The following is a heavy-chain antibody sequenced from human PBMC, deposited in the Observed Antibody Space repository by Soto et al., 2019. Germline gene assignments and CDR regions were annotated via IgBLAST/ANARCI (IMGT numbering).Heavy chain of an antibody. Sequence: KTSETLSLTCTVSGGSISSTNYYWGWIHQPPGKGLEWIGSIYYSGTTYYNPSLKSRVTISVDTSKNQFSLKLSSVTAADTAMYYCARHSYYYDSSGYYYYFDYWGQGTLVTVSS. CDR3: ARHSYYYDSSGYYYYFDY. D-gene: IGHD3-22*01. CDR2: IYYSGTT. CDR1: GGSISSTNYY. J-gene: IGHJ4*02. V-gene: IGHV4-39*01.